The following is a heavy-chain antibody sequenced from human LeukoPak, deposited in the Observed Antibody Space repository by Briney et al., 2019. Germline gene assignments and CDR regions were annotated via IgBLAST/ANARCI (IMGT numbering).Heavy chain of an antibody. CDR1: GFTFSSFG. D-gene: IGHD6-19*01. Sequence: GGSLRLSCAASGFTFSSFGIHWVRQSPGKGLEWVAVMSYDGGNEYYADSVKGRFTISRDNSKDTLYLQMNSLRDEDTAVYYCVKDLSSGWYAYYGMDVWGQGTTVTVSS. V-gene: IGHV3-30*18. J-gene: IGHJ6*02. CDR3: VKDLSSGWYAYYGMDV. CDR2: MSYDGGNE.